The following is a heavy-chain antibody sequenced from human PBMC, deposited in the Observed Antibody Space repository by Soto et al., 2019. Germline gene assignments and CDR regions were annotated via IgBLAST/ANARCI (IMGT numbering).Heavy chain of an antibody. V-gene: IGHV5-10-1*01. D-gene: IGHD2-15*01. CDR1: GYSFTSYW. J-gene: IGHJ6*02. CDR2: IDPSDSYT. Sequence: PGASMKISCNGSGYSFTSYWISWVRQMPGKGLEWMGRIDPSDSYTNYSPSFQGHVTISADKSISTAYLQWSSLKASDTAMYYCARRGGGSHLGGMDVWGQGTTVTVSS. CDR3: ARRGGGSHLGGMDV.